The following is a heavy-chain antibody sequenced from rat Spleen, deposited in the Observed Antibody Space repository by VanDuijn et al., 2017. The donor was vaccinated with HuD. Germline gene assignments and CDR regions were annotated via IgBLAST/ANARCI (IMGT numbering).Heavy chain of an antibody. J-gene: IGHJ4*01. V-gene: IGHV5-7*01. D-gene: IGHD5-1*01. Sequence: EVQLVESGGGLVQPGRSLKLSCAASGFTFSDYNMAWVRQAPKKGLEWVATISYDGSSTYYRDSVKGRFTISRDNAKSTLYLQMDSLRSEDTATYYCARHASGRALFDYWGQGASVTVSS. CDR3: ARHASGRALFDY. CDR1: GFTFSDYN. CDR2: ISYDGSST.